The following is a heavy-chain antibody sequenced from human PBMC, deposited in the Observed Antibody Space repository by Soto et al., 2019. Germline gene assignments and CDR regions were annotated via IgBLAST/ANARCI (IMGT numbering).Heavy chain of an antibody. Sequence: QVHLVQSGAEEKKPGASVKASCKASGYTFTRYYMHWVRQAPGQGLEWMGIINPSDDGSTSYAQKFRGRLTMTSDTSTGSVYMEVSSLRSEDTAVYYCARVAGSVTSDRPGPNDYWGQGTLVTVSS. V-gene: IGHV1-46*01. CDR2: INPSDDGST. CDR3: ARVAGSVTSDRPGPNDY. D-gene: IGHD1-1*01. CDR1: GYTFTRYY. J-gene: IGHJ4*02.